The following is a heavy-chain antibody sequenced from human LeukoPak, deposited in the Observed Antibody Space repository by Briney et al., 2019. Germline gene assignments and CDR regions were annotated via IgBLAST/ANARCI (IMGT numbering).Heavy chain of an antibody. V-gene: IGHV5-51*01. Sequence: GESLKISCQGSGYSFTSYWIGWVRQMPGKGLEWMGIIYPGDSDTRYSPSFQGQVTISADKSISTAYLQWSSLKASDTAMYYCARTYYDFWSGYYFGYYGMDVWGQGTTVTVSS. CDR2: IYPGDSDT. J-gene: IGHJ6*02. D-gene: IGHD3-3*01. CDR3: ARTYYDFWSGYYFGYYGMDV. CDR1: GYSFTSYW.